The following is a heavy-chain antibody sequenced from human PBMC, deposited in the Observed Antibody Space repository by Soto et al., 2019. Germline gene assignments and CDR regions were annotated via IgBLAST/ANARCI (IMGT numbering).Heavy chain of an antibody. CDR3: AKIPYYDSSYFDY. V-gene: IGHV3-30*18. CDR1: GFTFSTYG. Sequence: LRLSCAVSGFTFSTYGMHWVRQAPGKGLEWVAVISYDGSTKYYADSVKGRFTISRDNSKNTLYLQMNSLRAEDTAVYYCAKIPYYDSSYFDYWGQGTLVTVSS. D-gene: IGHD3-22*01. J-gene: IGHJ4*02. CDR2: ISYDGSTK.